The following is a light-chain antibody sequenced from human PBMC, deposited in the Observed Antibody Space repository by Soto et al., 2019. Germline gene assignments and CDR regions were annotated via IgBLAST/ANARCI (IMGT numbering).Light chain of an antibody. CDR3: QHYDHLPPLT. CDR2: DVS. Sequence: DIQMIQSPSSLSASVGDRVTITCQASQDITNYLNWYQQKPGKAPKLLIYDVSNLETGVPSRFSGSGSGTHFSLTISSLQPEDVATYYCQHYDHLPPLTFGGGTRVQIK. CDR1: QDITNY. J-gene: IGKJ4*01. V-gene: IGKV1-33*01.